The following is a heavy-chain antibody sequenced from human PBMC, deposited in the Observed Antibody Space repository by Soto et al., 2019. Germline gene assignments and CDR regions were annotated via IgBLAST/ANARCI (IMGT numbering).Heavy chain of an antibody. Sequence: EVQQVESGGGLVKPGGSLRLSCAASGFNFKNAWMNWVRQAPGKGLEWVGRIKSETDGGTTDYAAPVKGRFTISREDSKSTLFLQMNSLKTEDTGVYYCAAMKTYWGQGTPVTVSS. D-gene: IGHD3-16*01. CDR2: IKSETDGGTT. V-gene: IGHV3-15*07. J-gene: IGHJ4*02. CDR3: AAMKTY. CDR1: GFNFKNAW.